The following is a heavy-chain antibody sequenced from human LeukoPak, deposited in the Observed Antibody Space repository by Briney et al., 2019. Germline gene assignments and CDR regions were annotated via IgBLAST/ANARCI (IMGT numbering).Heavy chain of an antibody. J-gene: IGHJ4*02. D-gene: IGHD1-1*01. CDR1: GGSISSNNW. CDR3: ARVNINNWHSCDY. CDR2: IYHSGSP. V-gene: IGHV4-4*02. Sequence: SGTLSLTCAVSGGSISSNNWWGWVRQPPGKGLEWIGEIYHSGSPNYNLSLKSRVTISVDKSRNHFSLNLSSVTAADTAVYYCARVNINNWHSCDYWGQGTLVTVSS.